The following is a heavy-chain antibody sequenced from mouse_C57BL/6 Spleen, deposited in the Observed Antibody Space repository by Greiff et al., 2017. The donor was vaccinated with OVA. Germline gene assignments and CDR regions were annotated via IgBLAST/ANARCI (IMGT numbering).Heavy chain of an antibody. CDR3: ARAPSIYDGYDGAMDY. V-gene: IGHV5-17*01. D-gene: IGHD2-3*01. CDR2: ISSGSSTI. CDR1: GFTFSDYG. J-gene: IGHJ4*01. Sequence: EVQRVESGGGLVKPGGSLKLSCAASGFTFSDYGMHWVRQAPEKGLEWVAYISSGSSTIYYADTVKGRFTISRDNAKNTLFLQMTSLRSEDTAMYYCARAPSIYDGYDGAMDYWGQGTSVTVSS.